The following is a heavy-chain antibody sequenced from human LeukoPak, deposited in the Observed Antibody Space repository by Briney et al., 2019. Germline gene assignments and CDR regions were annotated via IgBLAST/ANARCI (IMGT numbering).Heavy chain of an antibody. Sequence: GGSLRLSCAASGFIFSGYDMNWARLAPGKGLEYISYISSSGDTVYYGDSFKGRFTISRDNARSSLYLQMNSLRAEDTAVYYCARPYDSSVYFSLGYWGQGTLVTVSS. CDR1: GFIFSGYD. D-gene: IGHD3-22*01. V-gene: IGHV3-48*03. CDR3: ARPYDSSVYFSLGY. CDR2: ISSSGDTV. J-gene: IGHJ4*02.